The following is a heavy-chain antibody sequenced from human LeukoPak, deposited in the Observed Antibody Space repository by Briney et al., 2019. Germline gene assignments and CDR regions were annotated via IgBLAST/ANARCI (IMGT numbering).Heavy chain of an antibody. V-gene: IGHV3-23*01. CDR1: GFTFSSYA. CDR3: AKVETSGGANCYALDY. J-gene: IGHJ4*02. D-gene: IGHD2-2*01. CDR2: ISGSDGST. Sequence: PGGSLRLSCAASGFTFSSYAMTWVRQAPDKGLEGVSAISGSDGSTYYADSVKGRFTISRDDSQNTLYLQMNSLTAEATAVYYCAKVETSGGANCYALDYWGQGTLVTVSS.